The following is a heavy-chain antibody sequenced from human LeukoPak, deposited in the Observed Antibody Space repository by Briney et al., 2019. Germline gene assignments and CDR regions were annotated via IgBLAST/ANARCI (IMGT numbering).Heavy chain of an antibody. CDR2: IKPNSGGT. D-gene: IGHD1-26*01. CDR1: GYTFTGYY. Sequence: ASVKVSCKASGYTFTGYYMHWVRQAPGQGLEWMGWIKPNSGGTNYAQKFQGRVTMTRDTSISTAYMELSRLRSDDTAVYYYARWELSGPYGMDVWGQGTTVTVSS. J-gene: IGHJ6*02. V-gene: IGHV1-2*02. CDR3: ARWELSGPYGMDV.